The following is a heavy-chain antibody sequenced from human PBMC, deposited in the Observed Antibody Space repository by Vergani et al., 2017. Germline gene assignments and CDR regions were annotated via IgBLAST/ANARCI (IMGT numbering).Heavy chain of an antibody. J-gene: IGHJ5*02. CDR3: ARETILPVEHGGWLDP. D-gene: IGHD2-2*01. CDR1: GASISSHY. CDR2: IYYRGST. Sequence: QVQLQESGPGLVKPSESLSLTCTVSGASISSHYWSWFRQPPGKGLEWIGYIYYRGSTNYNPSLKSRVTISVDRSKNQFSLKLTSVTAADTALYYCARETILPVEHGGWLDPWGQGTQVTVSS. V-gene: IGHV4-59*11.